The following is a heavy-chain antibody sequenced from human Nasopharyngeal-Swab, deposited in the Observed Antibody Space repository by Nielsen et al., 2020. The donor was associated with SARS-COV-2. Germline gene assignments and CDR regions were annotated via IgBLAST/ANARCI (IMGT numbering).Heavy chain of an antibody. J-gene: IGHJ4*02. D-gene: IGHD3-3*01. CDR3: ARLKYDFWNGPPEDY. V-gene: IGHV3-7*01. Sequence: GGSLRLSCAASGFTFSNYWMSWVRQAPGKGLEWVANIKQDGSEIYYVDSLEGRFTISRDNAKNSLYLQMNSLRAEDTAVYYCARLKYDFWNGPPEDYWGQGTLVTVSS. CDR1: GFTFSNYW. CDR2: IKQDGSEI.